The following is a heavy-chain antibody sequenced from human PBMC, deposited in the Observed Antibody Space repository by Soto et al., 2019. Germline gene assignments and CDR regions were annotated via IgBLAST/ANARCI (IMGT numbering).Heavy chain of an antibody. Sequence: GGSLRLSCAASGCTFRRYWMSWVRQAPGKGLEWVANINQDGSEKYYVDSVKGRFTISRDNAKNSLYLQMNSLRAEDTAVYYCARFYYDSSGYLPSPYYYYYGMDVWGQGTTVTVSS. V-gene: IGHV3-7*01. CDR2: INQDGSEK. CDR3: ARFYYDSSGYLPSPYYYYYGMDV. D-gene: IGHD3-22*01. J-gene: IGHJ6*02. CDR1: GCTFRRYW.